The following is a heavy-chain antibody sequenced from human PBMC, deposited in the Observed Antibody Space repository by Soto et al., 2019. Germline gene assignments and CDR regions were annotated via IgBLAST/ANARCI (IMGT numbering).Heavy chain of an antibody. J-gene: IGHJ4*02. Sequence: GGSLRLSCEASGFSFGSYSMNWVRQAPGKGLEWVSFISGRGTTTYYADSVKGRFTVSRDNAKNSLSLEVNSLRDEDTAVYYCTRDGRGLGRLSLFEYWGQGVLVTVSS. CDR1: GFSFGSYS. D-gene: IGHD2-21*02. V-gene: IGHV3-48*02. CDR3: TRDGRGLGRLSLFEY. CDR2: ISGRGTTT.